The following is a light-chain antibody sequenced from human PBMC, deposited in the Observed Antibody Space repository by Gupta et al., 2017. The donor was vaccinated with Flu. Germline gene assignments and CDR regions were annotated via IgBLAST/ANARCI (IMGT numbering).Light chain of an antibody. V-gene: IGLV2-14*01. CDR1: SSDVGDYNY. CDR3: SSYTSSSTLV. Sequence: QSALTQPASVSGSPGQSITISCTGTSSDVGDYNYVSWYQQYPGKVPKLMIYEVSNRPFGVSNRFSGSKSGNTASLTISGLQAEDEADDYFSSYTSSSTLVFGGGTKLTVL. J-gene: IGLJ3*02. CDR2: EVS.